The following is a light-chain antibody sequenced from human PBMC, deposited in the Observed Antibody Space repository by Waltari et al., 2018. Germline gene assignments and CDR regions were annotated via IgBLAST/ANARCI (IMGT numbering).Light chain of an antibody. CDR3: ATWDDSLNGPV. CDR2: SNN. J-gene: IGLJ3*02. V-gene: IGLV1-44*01. CDR1: SSNIGRNT. Sequence: QSVLTQPPSASGTPGQRVTVYCSGSSSNIGRNTVNWYQQLPGTAPKLPIYSNNQRPPGVPDRFPGSKSGTSASLAISGLQSEDEANYYCATWDDSLNGPVFGGGTKLTVL.